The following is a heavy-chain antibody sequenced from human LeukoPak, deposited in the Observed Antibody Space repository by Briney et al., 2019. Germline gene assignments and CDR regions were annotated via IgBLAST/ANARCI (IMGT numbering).Heavy chain of an antibody. CDR2: INHSGSA. J-gene: IGHJ4*02. CDR1: GGSFSGYL. V-gene: IGHV4-34*01. D-gene: IGHD2-8*02. CDR3: ARATTAYCTGGVCPNFDY. Sequence: PSETLSLACGVYGGSFSGYLWNWIRQPPGKDLEWLGEINHSGSANYHPSLKSRVTISIDTSKNQVSLSLSSVTAADTALYYCARATTAYCTGGVCPNFDYWGQGTLVTVSS.